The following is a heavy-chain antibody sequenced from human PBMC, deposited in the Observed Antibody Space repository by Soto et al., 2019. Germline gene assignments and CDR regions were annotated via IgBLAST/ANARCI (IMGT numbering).Heavy chain of an antibody. J-gene: IGHJ6*02. CDR3: ARDQSTSSYYYYGMDV. CDR1: GGSISSGGYY. V-gene: IGHV4-31*03. D-gene: IGHD2-2*01. CDR2: IYYSGST. Sequence: PSETLSLTCTVPGGSISSGGYYWSWIRQHPGKGLEWIGYIYYSGSTYYNPSLKSRVTISVDTSKNQFSLKLSSVTAADTAVYYCARDQSTSSYYYYGMDVWGQGTTVTSP.